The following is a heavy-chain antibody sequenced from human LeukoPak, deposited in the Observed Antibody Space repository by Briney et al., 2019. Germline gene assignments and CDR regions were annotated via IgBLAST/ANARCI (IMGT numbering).Heavy chain of an antibody. CDR1: GFTFSSYA. CDR2: ISYDGSNK. J-gene: IGHJ4*02. Sequence: GGSLRLSCAASGFTFSSYAMHWVRQAPGKGLEWVAVISYDGSNKYYADSVRGRYTISRDNSKNTLYLQMNSLRAEDTAVYDCARVAGASYSSGWGLGDYWGQGTLVTVSS. D-gene: IGHD6-19*01. CDR3: ARVAGASYSSGWGLGDY. V-gene: IGHV3-30*04.